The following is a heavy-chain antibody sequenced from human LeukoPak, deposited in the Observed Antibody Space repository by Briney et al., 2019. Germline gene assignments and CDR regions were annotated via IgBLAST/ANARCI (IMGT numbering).Heavy chain of an antibody. CDR3: TTELYGGPNN. CDR1: GFIFTNAW. V-gene: IGHV3-15*01. CDR2: IISKANGGAT. J-gene: IGHJ4*02. D-gene: IGHD3-10*01. Sequence: PGGSLRLSCAASGFIFTNAWMSWVRQAPGKGLEWVGRIISKANGGATQYAAPGKGRFTISRDDSKRTLYLQMNSLKTEDTAVYYCTTELYGGPNNWGQGTLVTVSS.